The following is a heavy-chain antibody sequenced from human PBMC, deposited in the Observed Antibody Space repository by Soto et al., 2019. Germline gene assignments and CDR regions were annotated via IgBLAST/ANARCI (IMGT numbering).Heavy chain of an antibody. CDR3: AKDEAYDYYMDV. Sequence: VPLLESGGGLVQPGGSLRLSCAASGFIFSSYAMNWVRQVPGKGLAWVSAISGSGGSTYYADSVKGRFTISRDNSKNTLYLQMNSLRAEDTAVYYCAKDEAYDYYMDVWGKGTTVTVS. V-gene: IGHV3-23*01. J-gene: IGHJ6*03. CDR1: GFIFSSYA. CDR2: ISGSGGST.